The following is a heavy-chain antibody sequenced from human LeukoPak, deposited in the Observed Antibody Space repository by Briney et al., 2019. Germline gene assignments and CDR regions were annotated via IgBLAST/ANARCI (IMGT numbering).Heavy chain of an antibody. J-gene: IGHJ4*02. CDR2: INTGNGNT. CDR1: GYAFTNYA. V-gene: IGHV1-3*04. D-gene: IGHD2-21*02. CDR3: ARNTETAIPLPYYFDY. Sequence: ASVKVSCKASGYAFTNYAILWVRQAPGQRLECMGWINTGNGNTKYSQKFQGRVTITRDTSASTAYMDLSSLRSEDTAVYYCARNTETAIPLPYYFDYWGQGTLVTVSS.